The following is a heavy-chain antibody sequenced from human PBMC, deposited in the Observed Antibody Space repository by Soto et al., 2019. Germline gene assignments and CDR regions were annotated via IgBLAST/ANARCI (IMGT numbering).Heavy chain of an antibody. D-gene: IGHD3-22*01. CDR2: INHSGST. CDR1: GGSFSGYY. J-gene: IGHJ5*02. Sequence: PSETLSLTCAVYGGSFSGYYWSWIRQPPGKGLEWIGEINHSGSTNYNPSLKSRVTISVDTSKNQFSLKLSSVTAADTAVYYCARVRPRRITMIVVVRTSPPGGWFGPWGQGTLVTVSS. CDR3: ARVRPRRITMIVVVRTSPPGGWFGP. V-gene: IGHV4-34*01.